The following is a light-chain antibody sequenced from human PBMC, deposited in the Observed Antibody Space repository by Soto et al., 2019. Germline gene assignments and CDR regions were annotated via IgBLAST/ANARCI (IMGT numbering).Light chain of an antibody. CDR2: AAS. V-gene: IGKV1-39*01. CDR1: RSIGNN. CDR3: QQSFSPNIA. Sequence: EIQVTQSPTSLSASVGERITITCRASRSIGNNLNWYQQRPGKAPQLLIYAASILQSGVPSRFSGSSSGTDFTLTISGLQPEDFAAYYCQQSFSPNIAVGQGTRL. J-gene: IGKJ5*01.